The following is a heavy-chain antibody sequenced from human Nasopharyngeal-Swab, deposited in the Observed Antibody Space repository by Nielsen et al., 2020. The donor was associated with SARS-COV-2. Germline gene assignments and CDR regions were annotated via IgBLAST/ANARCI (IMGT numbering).Heavy chain of an antibody. D-gene: IGHD3-3*01. CDR3: ARLEYDFWSGSDNWFDP. Sequence: GESPKISCKGSGYSFTSYWIGWVRQMPGKGLEWMGIIYPGDSDTRYSPSFQGQVTISADKSISTAYLQWSSLKASDTAMYYCARLEYDFWSGSDNWFDPWGQGALVTVSS. CDR1: GYSFTSYW. CDR2: IYPGDSDT. J-gene: IGHJ5*02. V-gene: IGHV5-51*01.